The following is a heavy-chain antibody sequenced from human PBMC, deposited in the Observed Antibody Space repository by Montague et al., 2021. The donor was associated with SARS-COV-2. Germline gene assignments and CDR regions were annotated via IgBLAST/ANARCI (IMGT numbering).Heavy chain of an antibody. V-gene: IGHV4-4*02. CDR1: GDSISTSTW. D-gene: IGHD6-13*01. CDR2: IFHSGTI. J-gene: IGHJ6*02. CDR3: ATLSRRTAAGTRDYFGLDV. Sequence: SETLSLTCRVSGDSISTSTWWTWVRQPPGKGLEWIGEIFHSGTINYNPSLKSRVSISVDKYNNQFSLRLSSLIAADTAVYYCATLSRRTAAGTRDYFGLDVWGQGTTVVVSS.